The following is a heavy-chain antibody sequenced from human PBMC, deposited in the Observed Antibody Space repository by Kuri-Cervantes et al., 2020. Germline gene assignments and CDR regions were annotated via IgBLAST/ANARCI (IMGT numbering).Heavy chain of an antibody. J-gene: IGHJ3*02. CDR3: ARRGGSITSDAFDI. V-gene: IGHV3-23*01. CDR1: GFTFSSYS. CDR2: ISGSGGIT. Sequence: GGSLRLSCAASGFTFSSYSMNWVRQAPGKGLEWVSGISGSGGITYYADSVKGRFTISRDNSRSTLYLHMNSLRAEDTAVYYCARRGGSITSDAFDIWGQGTMVTVSS. D-gene: IGHD2-15*01.